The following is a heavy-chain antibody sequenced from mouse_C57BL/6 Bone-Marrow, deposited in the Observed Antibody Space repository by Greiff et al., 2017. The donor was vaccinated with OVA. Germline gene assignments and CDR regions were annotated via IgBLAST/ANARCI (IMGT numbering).Heavy chain of an antibody. CDR3: ARGAYCGSSYRYFDV. CDR2: ISSGGSYT. V-gene: IGHV5-6*01. J-gene: IGHJ1*03. D-gene: IGHD1-1*01. CDR1: GLTFSSYG. Sequence: VQLQQSGGDLVKPGGSLKLSCAASGLTFSSYGMSWVRQTPDKRLEWVATISSGGSYTYYPDSVKGRFTISRDNAKNTLYLQMSSLKSEDTAMYYCARGAYCGSSYRYFDVWGTGTTVTVSS.